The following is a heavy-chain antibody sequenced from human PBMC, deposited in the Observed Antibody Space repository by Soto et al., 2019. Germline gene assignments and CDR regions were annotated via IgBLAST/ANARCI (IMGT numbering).Heavy chain of an antibody. CDR2: INPNSGGT. V-gene: IGHV1-2*02. Sequence: ASVKVSCKASGYTFTGYYMHWVRQAPGQGLEWMGWINPNSGGTNYAQKFQGRVTMTRDTSISTAYMELSRLRSDDTAVHYCAREGYSSTYNWFGPWGQGTLVAVSS. CDR3: AREGYSSTYNWFGP. CDR1: GYTFTGYY. D-gene: IGHD6-13*01. J-gene: IGHJ5*02.